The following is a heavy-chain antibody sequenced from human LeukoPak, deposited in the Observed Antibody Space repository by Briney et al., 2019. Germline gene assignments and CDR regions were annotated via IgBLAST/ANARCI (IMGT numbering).Heavy chain of an antibody. Sequence: PSQTLSLNCTVSGGSISSGGYYWSWTRQHPGKGLEWIGYIYYSGSTYYNPSLKSRVTISVDTSKNQFSLKLSSVTAADTAVYYCARDYGSGRFDYWGQGTLVTVSS. CDR2: IYYSGST. J-gene: IGHJ4*02. CDR3: ARDYGSGRFDY. CDR1: GGSISSGGYY. D-gene: IGHD3-10*01. V-gene: IGHV4-31*03.